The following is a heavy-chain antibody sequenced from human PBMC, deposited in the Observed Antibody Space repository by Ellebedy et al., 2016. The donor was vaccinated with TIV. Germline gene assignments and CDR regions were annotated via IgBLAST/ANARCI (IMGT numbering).Heavy chain of an antibody. CDR1: ELTVSSNY. Sequence: GGSLRLSCAASELTVSSNYMSWVRQAPGKGLEWASVIFIDSTTYYADSVKGRFTISRDTSKNTLYVQMNSLRAEDTAVYYCARETFNDVDLKVWGVFDIWGQGTMVTVSS. D-gene: IGHD1-1*01. CDR2: IFIDSTT. V-gene: IGHV3-66*01. CDR3: ARETFNDVDLKVWGVFDI. J-gene: IGHJ3*02.